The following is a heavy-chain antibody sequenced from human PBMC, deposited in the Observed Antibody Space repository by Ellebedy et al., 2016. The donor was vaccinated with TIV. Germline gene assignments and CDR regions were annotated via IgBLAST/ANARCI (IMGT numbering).Heavy chain of an antibody. D-gene: IGHD3-9*01. J-gene: IGHJ2*01. CDR3: ARGGSGYDNRFFDL. Sequence: GGSLRLSXAASGFTFSSYDMHWVRQATGKGLEWVSALGSAGDAYYPGSVKDRFTISKESAKSSLYLQMSNLRAGDTAVYFCARGGSGYDNRFFDLWGRGTLVTVSS. V-gene: IGHV3-13*01. CDR2: LGSAGDA. CDR1: GFTFSSYD.